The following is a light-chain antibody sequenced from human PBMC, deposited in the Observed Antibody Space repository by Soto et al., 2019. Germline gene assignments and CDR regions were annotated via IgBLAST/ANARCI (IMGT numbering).Light chain of an antibody. Sequence: QSVLTQPRSVSGSPGQSVTISCTGTSSDVGGYNYVSWYQQHPGKAPKLMIYDVSKRPSGVPDRFSGSKSGNTASLTISGLQAEDEADYYCCSYAGSYTHVVFGGGTSSPS. V-gene: IGLV2-11*01. CDR2: DVS. CDR3: CSYAGSYTHVV. CDR1: SSDVGGYNY. J-gene: IGLJ2*01.